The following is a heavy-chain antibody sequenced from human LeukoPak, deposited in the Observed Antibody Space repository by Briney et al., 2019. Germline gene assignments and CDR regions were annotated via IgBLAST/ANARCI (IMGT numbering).Heavy chain of an antibody. J-gene: IGHJ4*02. D-gene: IGHD3-9*01. Sequence: GESLKISCKGSGYSFTSYWISWVRQMPGKGLEWMGRIDPSDSYTNYSPSFQGHVTISADKSISTAYLQWSSLKASDTAMYYCASIGGTYYDILTGSRDFDYWGREPWSPSPQ. CDR3: ASIGGTYYDILTGSRDFDY. CDR2: IDPSDSYT. V-gene: IGHV5-10-1*01. CDR1: GYSFTSYW.